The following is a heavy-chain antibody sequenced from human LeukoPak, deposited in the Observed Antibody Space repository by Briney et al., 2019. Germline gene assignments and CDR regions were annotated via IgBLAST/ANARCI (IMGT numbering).Heavy chain of an antibody. J-gene: IGHJ3*02. CDR3: AKDEGPYYYDSRDAFDI. CDR1: GFTFDDYA. Sequence: ALRLSCAASGFTFDDYAMHWVRQAPGKGLEWVSGISWNSGSIGYADSVKGRFTISRDNAKNSLYLQMNSLRAEDMASYYCAKDEGPYYYDSRDAFDIWGQGTMVTVSS. D-gene: IGHD3-22*01. CDR2: ISWNSGSI. V-gene: IGHV3-9*03.